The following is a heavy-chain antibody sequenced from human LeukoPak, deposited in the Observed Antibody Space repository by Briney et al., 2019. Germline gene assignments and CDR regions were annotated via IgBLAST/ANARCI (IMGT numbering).Heavy chain of an antibody. CDR1: GFTFGDYA. D-gene: IGHD3-22*01. V-gene: IGHV3-49*03. Sequence: PGRSLRLSRTASGFTFGDYAMSWFRQAPGKGLEWVGFIRSKAYGGTTGYAASVKGRFTISRDDSNSIAYLQMNSLKTEDTAVYYCTRDWYYYDSLDIWGQGTMVTVSS. J-gene: IGHJ3*02. CDR2: IRSKAYGGTT. CDR3: TRDWYYYDSLDI.